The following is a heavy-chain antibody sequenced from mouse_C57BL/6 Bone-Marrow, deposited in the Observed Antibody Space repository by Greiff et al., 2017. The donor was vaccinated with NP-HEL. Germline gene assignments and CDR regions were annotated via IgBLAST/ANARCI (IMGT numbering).Heavy chain of an antibody. V-gene: IGHV1-19*01. CDR1: GYTFTDYY. D-gene: IGHD1-1*01. CDR3: ARTRSITTRYYAMDY. J-gene: IGHJ4*01. Sequence: EVQLQQSGPVLVKPGASVKMSCKASGYTFTDYYMNWVKQSHGKSLEWIGVINPYNGGTSYNQKFKGKATLTVDTSSSTAYMELNSLTSEDSAVYYCARTRSITTRYYAMDYWGQGTSVTVSS. CDR2: INPYNGGT.